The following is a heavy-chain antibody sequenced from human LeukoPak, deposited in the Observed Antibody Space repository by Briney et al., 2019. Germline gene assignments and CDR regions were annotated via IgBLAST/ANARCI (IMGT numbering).Heavy chain of an antibody. CDR3: AREYQLLYNFDY. CDR1: GFTFSSYS. Sequence: GGSLRLSCGASGFTFSSYSMNWVRQAPGKGLEWVSSISSSSSYIYYADSVKGRFTISRDNAKNSLYLQMNSLRAEDTAVYYCAREYQLLYNFDYWGQGTLVTVSS. CDR2: ISSSSSYI. V-gene: IGHV3-21*01. D-gene: IGHD2-2*02. J-gene: IGHJ4*02.